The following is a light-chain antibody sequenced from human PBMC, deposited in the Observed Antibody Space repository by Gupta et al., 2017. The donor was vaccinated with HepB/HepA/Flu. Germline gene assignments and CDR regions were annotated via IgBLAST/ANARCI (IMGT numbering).Light chain of an antibody. Sequence: DIQMTQSPSTLSASIGDRVTITCRASQSISTWLAWYQQKPGRAPKLLIYKASSLEGGVPSRFSGSGSGTEFTLTISSLQPDDSATYYCQQYKSASMLTFGQGTKVEIK. CDR2: KAS. J-gene: IGKJ1*01. CDR1: QSISTW. V-gene: IGKV1-5*03. CDR3: QQYKSASMLT.